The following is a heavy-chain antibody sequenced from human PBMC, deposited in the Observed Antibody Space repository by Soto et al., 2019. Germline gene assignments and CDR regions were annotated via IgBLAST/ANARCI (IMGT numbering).Heavy chain of an antibody. CDR1: GYTFTSYA. CDR2: INAGNGNT. V-gene: IGHV1-3*01. J-gene: IGHJ4*02. CDR3: ARDLRSYSGVDY. Sequence: ASVKVSCKASGYTFTSYAMHWVRQAPGQRLEWMGWINAGNGNTKYSQKFQGRVTITRDTSASTAYMELSSLRSEDTAVYYCARDLRSYSGVDYWGQGTLVTVSS. D-gene: IGHD1-26*01.